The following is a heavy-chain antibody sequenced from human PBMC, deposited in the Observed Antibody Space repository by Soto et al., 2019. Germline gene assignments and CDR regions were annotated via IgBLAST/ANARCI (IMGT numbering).Heavy chain of an antibody. Sequence: PSETLSLTCSVSGGSVSSGAYYWSWIRQPPGKTLEWIGFILSGGGTSTNPSLRSRLSISVDTSRNQFSLRLTSVTASDTGVYFCAKGFSSGWYVAYWGRGTRVTVSS. D-gene: IGHD6-19*01. J-gene: IGHJ4*02. CDR3: AKGFSSGWYVAY. CDR1: GGSVSSGAYY. V-gene: IGHV4-61*08. CDR2: ILSGGGT.